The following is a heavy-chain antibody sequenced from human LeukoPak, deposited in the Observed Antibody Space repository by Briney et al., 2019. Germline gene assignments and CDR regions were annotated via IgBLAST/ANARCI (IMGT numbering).Heavy chain of an antibody. CDR2: IYYSGST. J-gene: IGHJ3*02. V-gene: IGHV4-59*01. CDR1: GGSISSYY. CDR3: ARLGRTIFGGLPDLGTFDI. D-gene: IGHD3-3*01. Sequence: SETLSLTCTVSGGSISSYYWSWIRQPPGKGLEWIGYIYYSGSTNYNPSLKSRVTVSVDTSKNQFSLKLSSVTAADTAVYYCARLGRTIFGGLPDLGTFDIWGQGTMVTVSS.